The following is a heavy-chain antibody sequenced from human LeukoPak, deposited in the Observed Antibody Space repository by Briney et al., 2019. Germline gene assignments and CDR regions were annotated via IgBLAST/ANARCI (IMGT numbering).Heavy chain of an antibody. D-gene: IGHD2-2*01. CDR2: INADNGNT. Sequence: WASVNVSCKASGYTFTNYAMHWVRQAPGQRLEWMGWINADNGNTKYSQKFQGRVTITRDTSASTAYMELSSLRSEDTAVYYCARAIYCSSTSCYYLPYYYGMDVWGKGTTVTVSS. J-gene: IGHJ6*04. CDR3: ARAIYCSSTSCYYLPYYYGMDV. CDR1: GYTFTNYA. V-gene: IGHV1-3*01.